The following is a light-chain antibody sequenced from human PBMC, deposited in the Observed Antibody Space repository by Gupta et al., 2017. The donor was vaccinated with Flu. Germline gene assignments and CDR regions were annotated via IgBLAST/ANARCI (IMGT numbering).Light chain of an antibody. V-gene: IGLV6-57*01. CDR2: KDN. CDR3: QSYDTSGV. J-gene: IGLJ3*02. CDR1: SGSIASNY. Sequence: NFMLTQPHSVSESPGKTVTISCTRSSGSIASNYVQWYQQRPGSSPTTVIYKDNQRPSGVPDRFSGSIDSSSNSASLTISGLTTEDEADYYCQSYDTSGVFGGGTKLTVL.